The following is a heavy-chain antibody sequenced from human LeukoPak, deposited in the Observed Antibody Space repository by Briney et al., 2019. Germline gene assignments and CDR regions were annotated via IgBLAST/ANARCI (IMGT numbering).Heavy chain of an antibody. Sequence: PSETLSLTCTVSGGSISSYYWSWIRQPPGKGLEWIGSIYYSGSTNYNPSLKSRVTISVDAPKNQFSLKLNSVTAADTAVYYCARGGGGGSFLNWFDPWGQGTLVTVSS. CDR2: IYYSGST. J-gene: IGHJ5*02. V-gene: IGHV4-59*01. CDR1: GGSISSYY. D-gene: IGHD2-15*01. CDR3: ARGGGGGSFLNWFDP.